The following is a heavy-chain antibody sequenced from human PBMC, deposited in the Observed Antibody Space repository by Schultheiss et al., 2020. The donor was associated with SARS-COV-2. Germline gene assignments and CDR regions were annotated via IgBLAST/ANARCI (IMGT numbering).Heavy chain of an antibody. CDR2: IRYDGSNK. Sequence: GGSLRLSCAASGFKFSDYGTHWVRQAPGKGLEWVAFIRYDGSNKYYADSVKGRFTISRDNSKNTLYLQMNSLRAEDTAVYYCARQYSGSLDPWGQGTLVTVSS. J-gene: IGHJ5*02. V-gene: IGHV3-30*02. D-gene: IGHD1-26*01. CDR3: ARQYSGSLDP. CDR1: GFKFSDYG.